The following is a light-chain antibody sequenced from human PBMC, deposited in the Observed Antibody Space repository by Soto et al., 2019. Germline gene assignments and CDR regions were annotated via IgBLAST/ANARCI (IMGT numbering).Light chain of an antibody. V-gene: IGKV1-39*01. J-gene: IGKJ2*01. CDR3: QQSYSSPYT. CDR2: AAS. CDR1: QSISSY. Sequence: DIQMTPSPSSLSASVGERVTITCRASQSISSYLNWYQQKPGKAPKLLIYAASSLPSGVPSRFSGSGCGTDFTLTISSLQPEDFATDYCQQSYSSPYTFGQGTKLEIK.